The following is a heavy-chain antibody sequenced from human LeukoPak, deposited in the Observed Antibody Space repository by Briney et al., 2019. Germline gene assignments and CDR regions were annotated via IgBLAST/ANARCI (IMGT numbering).Heavy chain of an antibody. CDR2: IKQDGSEK. D-gene: IGHD6-19*01. Sequence: GGSLRLSCAASGFTFSSYWMSWVRQAPGKGLEWVANIKQDGSEKYYVDSVKGRFTISRDNAKNSVYLQMNSLRAEDTAVYYCARDRQWVAFYTDYWGQGTLVTVSS. J-gene: IGHJ4*02. CDR1: GFTFSSYW. V-gene: IGHV3-7*01. CDR3: ARDRQWVAFYTDY.